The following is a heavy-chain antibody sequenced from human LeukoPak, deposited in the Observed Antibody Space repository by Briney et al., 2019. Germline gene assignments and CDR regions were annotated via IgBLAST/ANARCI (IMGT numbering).Heavy chain of an antibody. D-gene: IGHD3-22*01. Sequence: PGRSLRLSCAASGFTFSSYAMHWVRQAPGKGLEWVAVISYDGSNKYYADSVKGRFTISRDNSKNTLYLQMNSLRAEDTAVYYCAREPIVVVITSYYYYGMTSGAKGPRSPSP. CDR1: GFTFSSYA. J-gene: IGHJ6*02. V-gene: IGHV3-30-3*01. CDR2: ISYDGSNK. CDR3: AREPIVVVITSYYYYGMTS.